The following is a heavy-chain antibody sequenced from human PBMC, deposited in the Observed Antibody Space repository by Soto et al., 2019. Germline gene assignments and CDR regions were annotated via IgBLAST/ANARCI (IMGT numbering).Heavy chain of an antibody. CDR3: ARVPDY. CDR2: IYNGGSP. V-gene: IGHV4-59*12. J-gene: IGHJ4*02. CDR1: GASISNDY. Sequence: PSETLSLTCTVSGASISNDYWSWIRQPPGKRLEYIGFIYNGGSPNYNPSLESRLTISPDTSQNQFSLKLSSVTAADTAVYYCARVPDYWGQGTLVTVS.